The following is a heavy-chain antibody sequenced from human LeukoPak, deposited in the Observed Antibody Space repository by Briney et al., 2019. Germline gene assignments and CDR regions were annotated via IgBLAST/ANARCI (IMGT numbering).Heavy chain of an antibody. V-gene: IGHV3-7*04. D-gene: IGHD2-15*01. J-gene: IGHJ4*02. CDR2: IEPDGSET. CDR1: GFTFSSYW. CDR3: ARGYCSGGSCSSYFDY. Sequence: GGSLRLSCAASGFTFSSYWMSWVRQAPGKGLDWVANIEPDGSETYYVDSVKGRFTISRDNARDSLYLQMNSLRAEDTAVYYCARGYCSGGSCSSYFDYWGQGTLVTVSS.